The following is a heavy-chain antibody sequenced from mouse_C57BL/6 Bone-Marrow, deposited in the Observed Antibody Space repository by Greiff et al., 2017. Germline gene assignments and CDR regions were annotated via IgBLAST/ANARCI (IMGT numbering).Heavy chain of an antibody. D-gene: IGHD3-2*02. CDR1: GYTFTSYW. CDR2: IHPNSGST. V-gene: IGHV1-64*01. J-gene: IGHJ3*01. Sequence: VQLQQPGAELVKPGASVKLSCKASGYTFTSYWMHWVKQRPGQGLEWIGMIHPNSGSTNYNEKFKSKATLTVDKSSSTAYMQLSSLTSEDSAVYYCARSQQLRLRVWFAYWGQGTLVTVSA. CDR3: ARSQQLRLRVWFAY.